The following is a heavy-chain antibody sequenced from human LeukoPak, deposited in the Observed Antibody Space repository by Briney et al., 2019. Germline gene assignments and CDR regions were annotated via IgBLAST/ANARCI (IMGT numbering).Heavy chain of an antibody. CDR1: GFTFSAFA. D-gene: IGHD6-19*01. Sequence: PGGSLRLSCAASGFTFSAFAMTWVRQAPGKGLEWVSTITDDGYNTYSADSVKGRLTFSRDNSKNTLSLQLRSLRAEDTAVYYCAKDLSYTSGASDHWGQGTLVTVSS. CDR2: ITDDGYNT. J-gene: IGHJ4*02. V-gene: IGHV3-23*01. CDR3: AKDLSYTSGASDH.